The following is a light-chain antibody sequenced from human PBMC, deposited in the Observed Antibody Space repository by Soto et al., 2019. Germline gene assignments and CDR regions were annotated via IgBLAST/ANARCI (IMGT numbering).Light chain of an antibody. J-gene: IGKJ1*01. CDR3: QQYNSYSRT. CDR2: KAS. Sequence: DIQMTQSPSSVSASAVERVTITFRASQGISSWLAWYQQKPGKAPKLLIYKASTLKSGVPSRFSGSGSGTEFTLTINSLQPDDFATYFCQQYNSYSRTFGQGTKVDIK. V-gene: IGKV1-5*03. CDR1: QGISSW.